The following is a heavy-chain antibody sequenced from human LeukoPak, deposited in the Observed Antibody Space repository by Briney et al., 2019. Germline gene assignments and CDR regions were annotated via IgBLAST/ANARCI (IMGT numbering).Heavy chain of an antibody. CDR2: IYPGDSET. J-gene: IGHJ3*02. Sequence: GESLKISFKGSGXRFTTYCIGWVRQMPGKDLEWMGIIYPGDSETRYSPSFQGQVTISADKSISSAYLQWSSLKASDTAMYYCATRNDYRAFDIWGQGTMVTVSS. CDR3: ATRNDYRAFDI. V-gene: IGHV5-51*01. D-gene: IGHD4-11*01. CDR1: GXRFTTYC.